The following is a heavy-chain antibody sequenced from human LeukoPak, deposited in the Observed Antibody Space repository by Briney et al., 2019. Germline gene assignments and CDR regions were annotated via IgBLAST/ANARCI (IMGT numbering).Heavy chain of an antibody. Sequence: GGSLRLSCAASGFTFSGYGMSWVRQAPGKGLEWVSAISGSGGSTYYADSVKGRFTISRDNSKNTLYLQMNSLRAEDTAVYYCAKDLGYSGYGSDYWGQGTLVTVSS. V-gene: IGHV3-23*01. CDR1: GFTFSGYG. D-gene: IGHD5-12*01. CDR3: AKDLGYSGYGSDY. J-gene: IGHJ4*02. CDR2: ISGSGGST.